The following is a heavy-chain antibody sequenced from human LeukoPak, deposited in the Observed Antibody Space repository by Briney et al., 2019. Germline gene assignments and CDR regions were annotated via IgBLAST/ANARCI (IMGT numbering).Heavy chain of an antibody. CDR1: GFPFSSYG. V-gene: IGHV3-33*01. Sequence: PGRPLRLSCAASGFPFSSYGMHWVRQAPGKGLEWVAVIWYDGSNKYYADFVKGRFTISRDNSKNTLYLHMNSLRAEDTALYYCARDQGTIAAGGTKGRFDYWGQGTLVTVSS. CDR3: ARDQGTIAAGGTKGRFDY. D-gene: IGHD6-13*01. CDR2: IWYDGSNK. J-gene: IGHJ4*02.